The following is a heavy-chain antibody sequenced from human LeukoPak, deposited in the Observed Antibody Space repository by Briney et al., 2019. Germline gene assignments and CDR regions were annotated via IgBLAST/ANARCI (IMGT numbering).Heavy chain of an antibody. V-gene: IGHV4-34*01. CDR3: ARGPSKRRSLEMKDY. CDR2: INHSGST. D-gene: IGHD3-3*01. J-gene: IGHJ4*02. CDR1: GGSFSGYY. Sequence: PSETLSLTCAVYGGSFSGYYWSWIRQPPGKGLEWIGEINHSGSTNYNPSLKSRVTISVDTSKNQFSLKLSSVTAADTAVYYCARGPSKRRSLEMKDYWGQGTLVTVSS.